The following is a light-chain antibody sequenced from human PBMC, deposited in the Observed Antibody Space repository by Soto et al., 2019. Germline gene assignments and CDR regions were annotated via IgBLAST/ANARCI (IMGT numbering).Light chain of an antibody. J-gene: IGKJ5*01. V-gene: IGKV3D-20*02. CDR1: QSVTSNY. CDR3: QQRSDWPLT. Sequence: EIVLTQSPGTLSLSPGERATLSCRASQSVTSNYLAWYQQTPGQAPRLLIYDVSNRASGIPARFSGSGSETDFTLTISSLEPEDFAVYYCQQRSDWPLTFGQGTRLEIK. CDR2: DVS.